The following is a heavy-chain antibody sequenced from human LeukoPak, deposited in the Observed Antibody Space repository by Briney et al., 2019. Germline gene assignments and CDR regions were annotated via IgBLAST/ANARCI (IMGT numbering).Heavy chain of an antibody. V-gene: IGHV3-53*01. J-gene: IGHJ4*02. Sequence: GGSLRLSCAASGFTVSSNYMSWVRQAPGKGLEWVSVIYIGGSTYYADSVKGRFTISRDNSKNTLYLQMNSLRAEDTAVYYCARDRREYSGNYFDYWGQGTLVTVSS. CDR3: ARDRREYSGNYFDY. D-gene: IGHD1-26*01. CDR1: GFTVSSNY. CDR2: IYIGGST.